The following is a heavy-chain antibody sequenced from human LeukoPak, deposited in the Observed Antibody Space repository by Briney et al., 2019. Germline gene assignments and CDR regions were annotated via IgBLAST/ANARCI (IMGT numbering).Heavy chain of an antibody. J-gene: IGHJ4*02. CDR3: ARDLDSSGYFFY. CDR2: IYYSGST. D-gene: IGHD3-22*01. V-gene: IGHV4-30-4*01. CDR1: GGSISSGDYS. Sequence: SRTLSLTCTVSGGSISSGDYSWIWIRQPPGKGLEWIGYIYYSGSTYYNPFLKRRVTISVDTSKNQFSLKLSSVTATDTAVYYCARDLDSSGYFFYWGQGTLVTVSS.